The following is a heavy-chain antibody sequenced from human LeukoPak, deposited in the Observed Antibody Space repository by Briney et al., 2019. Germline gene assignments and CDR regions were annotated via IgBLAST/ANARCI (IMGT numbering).Heavy chain of an antibody. J-gene: IGHJ4*02. D-gene: IGHD5-12*01. CDR1: VDPISIYGDYSDY. Sequence: SETLSLTCTVSVDPISIYGDYSDYKWTWIRQPPGKGLEWIGYVYYSGSTNYNPSLKSRVTISVDTSTNQLSLKLTSVTGADTAIYYCAREYSGFDYWGQGTLVTVSS. CDR2: VYYSGST. CDR3: AREYSGFDY. V-gene: IGHV4-61*01.